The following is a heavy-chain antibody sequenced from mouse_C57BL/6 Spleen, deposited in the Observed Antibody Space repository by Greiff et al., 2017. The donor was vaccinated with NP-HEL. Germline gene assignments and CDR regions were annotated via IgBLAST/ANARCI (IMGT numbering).Heavy chain of an antibody. V-gene: IGHV1-64*01. D-gene: IGHD1-1*01. CDR3: AREKTTVSSYFDY. CDR2: IHPNSGST. CDR1: GYTFTSYW. J-gene: IGHJ2*01. Sequence: QVQLQQPGAELVKPGASVKLSCKASGYTFTSYWMHWVKQRPGQGLEWIGMIHPNSGSTNYNEKFKSKATLTVDKSSSTAYMQLSSLTSKDSEVYYCAREKTTVSSYFDYWGQGTTLTVSS.